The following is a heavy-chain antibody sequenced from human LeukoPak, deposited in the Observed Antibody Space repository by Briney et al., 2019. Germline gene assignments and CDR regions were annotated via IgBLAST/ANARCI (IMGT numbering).Heavy chain of an antibody. CDR2: IHHSGST. D-gene: IGHD2-15*01. CDR1: GFSISSGYY. Sequence: SETLSLTCSVSGFSISSGYYWGWVRQTPGKGLEWIGSIHHSGSTYYNPSLKSRVTISVDKSKNQFSLKLSSVTAADTAVYYCAREVVVVAATDYYYGMDVWGQGTTVTVSS. J-gene: IGHJ6*02. CDR3: AREVVVVAATDYYYGMDV. V-gene: IGHV4-38-2*02.